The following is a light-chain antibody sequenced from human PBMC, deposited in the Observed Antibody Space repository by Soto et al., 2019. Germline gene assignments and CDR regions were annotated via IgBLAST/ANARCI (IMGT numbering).Light chain of an antibody. CDR1: SGHRSYA. CDR3: QNWGAGIPVV. CDR2: LNSDGSH. V-gene: IGLV4-69*01. Sequence: QPVLTQSPSAPASLGASVNLTCTLSSGHRSYAIAWHQQQPDKGPRYLMKLNSDGSHSKGDGIPDRFSGSSSGAERYLTISCLHSEDEADYYCQNWGAGIPVVFGGGTKLTVL. J-gene: IGLJ2*01.